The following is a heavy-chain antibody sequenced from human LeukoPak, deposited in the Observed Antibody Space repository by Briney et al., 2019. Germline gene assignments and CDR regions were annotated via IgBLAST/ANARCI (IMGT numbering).Heavy chain of an antibody. V-gene: IGHV3-23*01. CDR3: AKKSSPLDY. CDR1: GFTFNSYA. J-gene: IGHJ4*02. Sequence: PGGSLRLSCAASGFTFNSYAMSWVRKAPGKGLEWVSAISGNGGSTYYADSVKGRFTISRDNSKNTLYLQMNSLRAEDTAVYYCAKKSSPLDYWGQGTLVTVSS. D-gene: IGHD6-19*01. CDR2: ISGNGGST.